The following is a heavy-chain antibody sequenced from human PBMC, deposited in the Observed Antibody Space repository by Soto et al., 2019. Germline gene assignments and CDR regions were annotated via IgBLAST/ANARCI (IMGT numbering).Heavy chain of an antibody. CDR3: TRGPSTDYPRVFDL. CDR2: IIPMFGSA. CDR1: GGTLSTYA. Sequence: QVQLVQSGAEVKKPGSSVKVSCKASGGTLSTYAINWVRQAPGQGLEWMGEIIPMFGSANYPQRFQGRVTISAATSTSTAYMELSSLRSEDTAIYYCTRGPSTDYPRVFDLSGRGTLVIVSS. V-gene: IGHV1-69*06. D-gene: IGHD3-22*01. J-gene: IGHJ2*01.